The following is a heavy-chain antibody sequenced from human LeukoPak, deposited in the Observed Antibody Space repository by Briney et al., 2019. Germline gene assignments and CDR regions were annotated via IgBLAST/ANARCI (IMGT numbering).Heavy chain of an antibody. D-gene: IGHD3-10*01. Sequence: GGSLRLSCVTPGFTFSSHAMNWVRQAPGKGLEWVSYISSSSSTIYYADSVKGRFTISRDNAKNSVYLQMSSLRDEDTAVYYCARDGITMVRGVMIDFDYWGQGTRVTVSS. CDR3: ARDGITMVRGVMIDFDY. CDR1: GFTFSSHA. CDR2: ISSSSSTI. J-gene: IGHJ4*02. V-gene: IGHV3-48*02.